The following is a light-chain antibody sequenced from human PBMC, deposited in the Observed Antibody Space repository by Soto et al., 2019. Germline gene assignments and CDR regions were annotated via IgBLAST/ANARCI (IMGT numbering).Light chain of an antibody. Sequence: EIVLTQSPGTLSLSPGERATXXXXXSQSVSSSYLAWYQQKPGQAPRLLIYGASSRATGIPDRFSGSGSGTDFTLTISRLEPEDFAVYYCQQYVSSPWAFGQGTKVDIK. CDR3: QQYVSSPWA. CDR2: GAS. J-gene: IGKJ1*01. CDR1: QSVSSSY. V-gene: IGKV3-20*01.